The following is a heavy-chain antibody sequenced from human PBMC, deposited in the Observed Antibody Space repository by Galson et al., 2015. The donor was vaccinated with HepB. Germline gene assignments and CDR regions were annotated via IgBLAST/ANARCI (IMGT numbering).Heavy chain of an antibody. CDR2: IWYDGSNK. D-gene: IGHD3-3*01. Sequence: SLRLSCAASGFTFSSYGMHWVRQAPGKGLEWVAVIWYDGSNKYYADSVKGRFTISRDNSKNTLYLQMNSLRAEDTAVYYCARDRESDFWSGYYTGLDYWGQGTLVTVSS. CDR1: GFTFSSYG. J-gene: IGHJ4*02. CDR3: ARDRESDFWSGYYTGLDY. V-gene: IGHV3-33*01.